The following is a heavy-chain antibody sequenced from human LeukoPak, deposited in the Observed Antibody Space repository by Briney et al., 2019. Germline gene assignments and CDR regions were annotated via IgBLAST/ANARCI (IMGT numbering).Heavy chain of an antibody. CDR2: ISAYNGNT. J-gene: IGHJ4*02. CDR3: ARVRIVVVPNAMDY. V-gene: IGHV1-18*01. Sequence: ASVKVSCKASGYTFNNYGISWVRQAPGQGLELMGWISAYNGNTNYAQKLQGRVTMTTDTSTSTAYMELRSLRSDDTAVYYCARVRIVVVPNAMDYWGQGTLVTVSS. CDR1: GYTFNNYG. D-gene: IGHD2-2*01.